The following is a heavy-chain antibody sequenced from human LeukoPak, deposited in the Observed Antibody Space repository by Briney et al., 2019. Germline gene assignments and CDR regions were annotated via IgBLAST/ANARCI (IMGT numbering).Heavy chain of an antibody. V-gene: IGHV1-69*05. CDR2: IIPIFGTA. J-gene: IGHJ5*02. CDR1: GGTFSSYA. D-gene: IGHD6-13*01. CDR3: ARVSSSWYVYNWFDP. Sequence: GASVKVSCKASGGTFSSYAISWVRQAPGQGLEWMGGIIPIFGTANYAQKFQGRVTMTTDTSTSTAYMELRSLRSDDTAVYYCARVSSSWYVYNWFDPWGQGTLVTVSS.